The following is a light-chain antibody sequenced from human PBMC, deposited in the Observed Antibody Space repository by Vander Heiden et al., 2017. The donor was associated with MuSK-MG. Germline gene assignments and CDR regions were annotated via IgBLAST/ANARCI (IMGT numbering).Light chain of an antibody. V-gene: IGKV1-5*03. Sequence: DIQMTQSPSTLSASVGDTVTITCRASQTIGTSLAWYQQNPGTAPKLLMYKASTLESGVPSRFSGRGSGTEFTLTITSLQPDDFATYYCQQDTAYWTFGQGTKVEIK. CDR1: QTIGTS. CDR2: KAS. CDR3: QQDTAYWT. J-gene: IGKJ1*01.